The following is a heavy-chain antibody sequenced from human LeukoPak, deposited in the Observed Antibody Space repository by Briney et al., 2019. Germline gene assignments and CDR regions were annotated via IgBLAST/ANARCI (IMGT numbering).Heavy chain of an antibody. CDR2: VENDGGTK. V-gene: IGHV3-30*19. J-gene: IGHJ4*02. CDR1: GFTFRNLG. Sequence: GGSLRLSCAASGFTFRNLGMHWVRQAPGKGLEWVAFVENDGGTKYYADSVKGRFTTSRDNSKNTLFLQMNSLRAEDTSMYYCARVQGGGYRTADYWGQGTLVTVSS. D-gene: IGHD6-19*01. CDR3: ARVQGGGYRTADY.